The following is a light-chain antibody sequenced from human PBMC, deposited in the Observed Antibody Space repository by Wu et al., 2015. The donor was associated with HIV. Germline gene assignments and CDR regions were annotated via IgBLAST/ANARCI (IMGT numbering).Light chain of an antibody. CDR1: QGISSY. CDR2: AAS. J-gene: IGKJ1*01. V-gene: IGKV1-9*01. CDR3: QQLNSYPPWT. Sequence: IQLTQSPSSLSASVGDRVTITCRASQGISSYLAWYQQKPGKALKLLIYAASTLQSGVPSRFSGSGSGTDFTLTISSLQPEDFATYYCQQLNSYPPWTFGQGTKVEIK.